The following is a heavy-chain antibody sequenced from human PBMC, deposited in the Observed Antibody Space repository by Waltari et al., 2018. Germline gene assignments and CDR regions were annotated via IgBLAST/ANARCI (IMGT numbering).Heavy chain of an antibody. D-gene: IGHD5-12*01. CDR1: RSSTRHNNYY. V-gene: IGHV4-39*07. CDR2: FYKSGTT. J-gene: IGHJ4*02. Sequence: QLQLQESGPGLVTPSETLSITCTVSRSSTRHNNYYWGWVRQPPGKGLEWIGSFYKSGTTYYNPSLKSRVTISVDTSNNQFSLKLNSVTAADTAVYYCVRGYPDIVATISDYWGQGTLVIVSS. CDR3: VRGYPDIVATISDY.